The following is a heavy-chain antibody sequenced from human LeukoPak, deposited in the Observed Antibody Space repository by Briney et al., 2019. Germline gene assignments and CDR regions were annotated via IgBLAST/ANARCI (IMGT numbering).Heavy chain of an antibody. Sequence: ASVKVSCKASGYTFTSYYMHWVRQAPGQGLEWMGIINPSGGSTSYAQKFQGRVTMTRDTSTSTVYMELSSLRSGDTAVYYCAVKPGLERYSSSWYEPDYWGQGTLVTVSS. J-gene: IGHJ4*02. CDR3: AVKPGLERYSSSWYEPDY. D-gene: IGHD6-13*01. CDR1: GYTFTSYY. CDR2: INPSGGST. V-gene: IGHV1-46*01.